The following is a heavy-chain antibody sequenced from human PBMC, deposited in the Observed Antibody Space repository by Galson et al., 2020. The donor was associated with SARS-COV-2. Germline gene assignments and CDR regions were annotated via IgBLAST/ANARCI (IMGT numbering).Heavy chain of an antibody. Sequence: SETLSLTCTVSGGSISSGGYYWSWIRQHPGKGLEWIVYIYYSGSTYYNPSLKSRVTISVDTSKNQFSLKLSSVTAADTAVYYCARDIFIAAAGSDYYSYGMDVWCQGTTVTVSS. V-gene: IGHV4-31*03. CDR1: GGSISSGGYY. CDR2: IYYSGST. J-gene: IGHJ6*02. CDR3: ARDIFIAAAGSDYYSYGMDV. D-gene: IGHD6-13*01.